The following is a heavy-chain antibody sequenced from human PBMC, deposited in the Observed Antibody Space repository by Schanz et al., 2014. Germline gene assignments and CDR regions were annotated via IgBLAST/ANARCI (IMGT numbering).Heavy chain of an antibody. V-gene: IGHV1-2*02. Sequence: QVQLVQSGAEVKKPGASVKVSCKASGYTFTSYYIHWVRQAPGQGPELMGWINAHTGNTQYAQKFQGRVNMTRDTVTTTVHLELTRLRTDDTAIYYCARVHIATYHYNSPGAFDIWGQGTMVTVSS. CDR1: GYTFTSYY. CDR2: INAHTGNT. CDR3: ARVHIATYHYNSPGAFDI. D-gene: IGHD3-10*01. J-gene: IGHJ3*02.